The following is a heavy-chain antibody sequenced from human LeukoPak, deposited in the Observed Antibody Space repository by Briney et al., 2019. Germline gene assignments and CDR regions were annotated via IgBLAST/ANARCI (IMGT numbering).Heavy chain of an antibody. J-gene: IGHJ4*02. Sequence: SETLSLTCTVSGGSISSYYWSWIRQPAGKGLEWIGRIYTSGSTNYNPSLKGRVTMSVDTSKNQFSLKLSSVTAADTAVYYCARLTRITGYSSSWYLDYWGQGTLVTVSS. CDR1: GGSISSYY. V-gene: IGHV4-4*07. CDR2: IYTSGST. D-gene: IGHD6-13*01. CDR3: ARLTRITGYSSSWYLDY.